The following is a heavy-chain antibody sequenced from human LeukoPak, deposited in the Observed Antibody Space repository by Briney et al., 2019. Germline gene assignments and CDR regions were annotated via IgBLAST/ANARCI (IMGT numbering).Heavy chain of an antibody. CDR1: GFTFSSYW. Sequence: PGGSLRLSCAASGFTFSSYWLHWVRQAPGKGLVWVSRISSDGSSTRNADSVKDRLTISRDSAKNTLYLQMNSLRAEDTAVYYCARAAGSPYYFDYWGQGTLVTVSS. D-gene: IGHD6-19*01. V-gene: IGHV3-74*01. CDR3: ARAAGSPYYFDY. CDR2: ISSDGSST. J-gene: IGHJ4*02.